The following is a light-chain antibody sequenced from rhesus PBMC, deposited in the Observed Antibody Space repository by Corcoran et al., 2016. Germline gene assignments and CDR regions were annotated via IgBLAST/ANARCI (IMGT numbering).Light chain of an antibody. CDR2: YAS. CDR1: QGINNW. Sequence: DIQMTQSPSSLSASVGAKVTIICHSSQGINNWLAWYQQKPGTAPKPLIYYASSLQFGGPSRFSGSGSVTDYTLTISRRQPEDCATYNCQQYDDLPCTFGLGTKVEIK. V-gene: IGKV1-19*01. CDR3: QQYDDLPCT. J-gene: IGKJ2*01.